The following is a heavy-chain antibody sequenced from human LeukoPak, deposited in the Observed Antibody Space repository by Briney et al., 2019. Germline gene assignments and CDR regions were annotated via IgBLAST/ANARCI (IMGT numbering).Heavy chain of an antibody. D-gene: IGHD2-21*02. V-gene: IGHV1-8*01. Sequence: ASVKVSCKASGYTFTSYDINLVRQATGQGLEWMGWMNPNSGNTGYAQKFQGRVTMTRNTSISTAYMELSSLRSDDSAVYYCARCLRGGDFVAQDAFDIWGQGTVVTVSS. CDR3: ARCLRGGDFVAQDAFDI. CDR1: GYTFTSYD. J-gene: IGHJ3*02. CDR2: MNPNSGNT.